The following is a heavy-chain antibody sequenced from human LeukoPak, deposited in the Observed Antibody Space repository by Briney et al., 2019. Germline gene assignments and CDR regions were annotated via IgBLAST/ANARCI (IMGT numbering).Heavy chain of an antibody. CDR1: GCTFSSYA. V-gene: IGHV1-69*13. D-gene: IGHD5-12*01. Sequence: ASVKVSCKASGCTFSSYAISWVRQAPGQGLEWMGGIIPIFGTANYAQKFQGRVTITADESTSTAYMELSSLRSEDTAVYYCARGPLGGYDYPRRYYYGMDVWGQGTTVTVSS. CDR3: ARGPLGGYDYPRRYYYGMDV. CDR2: IIPIFGTA. J-gene: IGHJ6*02.